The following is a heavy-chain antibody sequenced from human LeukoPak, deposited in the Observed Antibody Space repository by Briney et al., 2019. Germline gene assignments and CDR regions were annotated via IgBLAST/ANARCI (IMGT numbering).Heavy chain of an antibody. CDR1: GGSLSSYY. CDR2: IYTSGST. V-gene: IGHV4-4*07. D-gene: IGHD3-22*01. CDR3: ARENYYDSSQQIDY. J-gene: IGHJ4*02. Sequence: SETLSLTCTVSGGSLSSYYWSWIRQPARKGPGWIGRIYTSGSTNYNPSLKSRVTMSVDTSKNQFSLKLSSVTAADTAVYYCARENYYDSSQQIDYWGQGTLVTVSS.